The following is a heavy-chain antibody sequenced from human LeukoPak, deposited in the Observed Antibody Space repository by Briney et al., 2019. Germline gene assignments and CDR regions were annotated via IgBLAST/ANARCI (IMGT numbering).Heavy chain of an antibody. CDR2: ISSSSSYI. V-gene: IGHV3-21*01. J-gene: IGHJ4*02. CDR1: GFSFSSYS. D-gene: IGHD2-2*01. Sequence: PGGSLRLSCAASGFSFSSYSMNWVRQAPGKGLEWVSSISSSSSYIYYADSVKGRFTISRDNAKNSLYLQMNSLRAEDTAVYYCARVGVCSSTSYYPFYFDYWGQGTLVTVSS. CDR3: ARVGVCSSTSYYPFYFDY.